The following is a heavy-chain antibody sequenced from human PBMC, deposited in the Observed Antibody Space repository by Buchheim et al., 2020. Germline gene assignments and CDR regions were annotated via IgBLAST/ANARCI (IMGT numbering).Heavy chain of an antibody. J-gene: IGHJ4*02. V-gene: IGHV4-39*01. CDR2: LYYSGST. CDR1: GGSISSSHYY. D-gene: IGHD3-22*01. Sequence: QLQLQESGPGLVKPSETLSLTCTVSGGSISSSHYYWGWIRQPPGKGLEWIGSLYYSGSTYYNPSLKSRATISVDTSKNQFSLRLSSGTAADTAVYYCARLSYDISDDSFYYFDFWGQGTL. CDR3: ARLSYDISDDSFYYFDF.